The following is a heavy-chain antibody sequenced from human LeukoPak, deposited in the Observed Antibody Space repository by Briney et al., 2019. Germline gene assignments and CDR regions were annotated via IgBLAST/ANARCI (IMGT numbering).Heavy chain of an antibody. CDR2: ISGSGTNT. Sequence: GGSLRLSCAASGFTFSSYGMSWVRQAPGKGLEWVSFISGSGTNTYYADSVKGRFTISRDNSKNTLYLQMNSLRAEDTAVYYCTRLDIVATRNTPVLSYWGQGTLVTVSS. J-gene: IGHJ4*02. D-gene: IGHD5-12*01. CDR1: GFTFSSYG. V-gene: IGHV3-23*01. CDR3: TRLDIVATRNTPVLSY.